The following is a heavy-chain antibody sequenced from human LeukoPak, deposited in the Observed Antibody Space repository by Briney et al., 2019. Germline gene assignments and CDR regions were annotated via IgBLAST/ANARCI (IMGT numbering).Heavy chain of an antibody. CDR3: AKEVAAVGIGAFDI. D-gene: IGHD6-13*01. Sequence: GGPLRLSCAASGFTFSSYAMSWVRQAPGKGLEWVSAIIGSGGTTFYADSVKGRFTLSRDNSKNTLYLQMNSLRAEDTAVYYCAKEVAAVGIGAFDIWGQGTMVTVSS. CDR2: IIGSGGTT. CDR1: GFTFSSYA. V-gene: IGHV3-23*01. J-gene: IGHJ3*02.